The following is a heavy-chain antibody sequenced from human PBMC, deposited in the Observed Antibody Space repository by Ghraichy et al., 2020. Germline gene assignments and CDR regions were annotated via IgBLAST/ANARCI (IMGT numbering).Heavy chain of an antibody. Sequence: GGSLRLSCAASGFTFGSNWMTWVRQAPGKGLEWVCNINQDASEKYYVGSVKGRFSISRDNAKNSLYLQMNSLRDEDTAVYYCARAVHRVGPYLDYWGQGTLGTVSS. V-gene: IGHV3-7*01. D-gene: IGHD1-26*01. CDR1: GFTFGSNW. CDR3: ARAVHRVGPYLDY. CDR2: INQDASEK. J-gene: IGHJ4*02.